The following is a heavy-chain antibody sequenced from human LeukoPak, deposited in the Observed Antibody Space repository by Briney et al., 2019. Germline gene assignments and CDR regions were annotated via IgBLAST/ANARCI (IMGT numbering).Heavy chain of an antibody. CDR1: GGSFSGYY. CDR3: ARGIKSSSWYKCRAFDI. J-gene: IGHJ3*02. CDR2: INHSGST. V-gene: IGHV4-34*01. Sequence: PETLCRTCDVYGGSFSGYYWSWIRQPPGKGLEWIGEINHSGSTNYNPSLKSRVTISVDTSKNQFSLKLSSVTAADTAVYYYARGIKSSSWYKCRAFDISGQGTMLTVSS. D-gene: IGHD6-13*01.